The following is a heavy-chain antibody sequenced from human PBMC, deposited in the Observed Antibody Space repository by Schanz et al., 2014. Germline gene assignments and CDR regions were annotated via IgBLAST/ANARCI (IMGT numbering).Heavy chain of an antibody. J-gene: IGHJ4*02. CDR3: ASPSGYSDYGTYFDF. Sequence: VQLLESGGGLVQPGGSLRLSCAASGFTFSSYAMSWVRQAPGKGLEWVAVIWYDENNKYYADSVKGRFTISRDNSENTLYLQMNSLRAEDTAVYYCASPSGYSDYGTYFDFWGQGTLVTVSS. D-gene: IGHD5-12*01. CDR2: IWYDENNK. V-gene: IGHV3-33*08. CDR1: GFTFSSYA.